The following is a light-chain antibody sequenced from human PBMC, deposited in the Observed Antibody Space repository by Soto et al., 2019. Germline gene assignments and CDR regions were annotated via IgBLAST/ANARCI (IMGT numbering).Light chain of an antibody. J-gene: IGKJ1*01. Sequence: EVVLTQSPVTLSLSPGERATLSCRASQSFRGLLAWYQQKPGQAPRLLIYDVSNRATGIPDRFRGSGSGTDFTLTISRLEPEDFAVYYCQQYGSSPRTFGQGTKV. CDR3: QQYGSSPRT. V-gene: IGKV3-20*01. CDR2: DVS. CDR1: QSFRGL.